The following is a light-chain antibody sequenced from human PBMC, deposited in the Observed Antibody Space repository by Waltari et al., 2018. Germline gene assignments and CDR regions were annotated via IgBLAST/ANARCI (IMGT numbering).Light chain of an antibody. V-gene: IGKV1-5*03. CDR1: QSINRW. Sequence: VSITCRASQSINRWLTWYQQKPGKAPNRLIYRASTLESGVPSRFSGSESGAVFTLTISSLQPDDFATYYCQQYSDDWTFGQGTKVEIK. CDR3: QQYSDDWT. J-gene: IGKJ1*01. CDR2: RAS.